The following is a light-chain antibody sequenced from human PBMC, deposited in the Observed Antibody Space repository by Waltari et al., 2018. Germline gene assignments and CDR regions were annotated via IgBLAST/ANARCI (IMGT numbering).Light chain of an antibody. CDR2: AAS. J-gene: IGKJ1*01. Sequence: DIQMTQSPSSLSASVGDRVTITCRESQSISSYLSWYQQKPGRATKLLIYAASSLESGVPSRFSGSGSGRDFTLIISSLQPEDFATYSCQQSYSQTRTFGQGTKVEI. CDR1: QSISSY. V-gene: IGKV1-39*01. CDR3: QQSYSQTRT.